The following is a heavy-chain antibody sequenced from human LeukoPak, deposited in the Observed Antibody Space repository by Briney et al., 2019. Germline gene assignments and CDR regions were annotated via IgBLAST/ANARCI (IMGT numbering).Heavy chain of an antibody. CDR3: ARDGQWRGYYYGMDV. V-gene: IGHV3-21*01. CDR1: GFTFSSYS. J-gene: IGHJ6*02. CDR2: ISSSSSYI. D-gene: IGHD6-19*01. Sequence: GGSLRLSCAASGFTFSSYSMNWVRQAPGKGLEWVSSISSSSSYIYYADSVKGRFTISRDNAKNSLYLQMNSLRAEDTAVYYCARDGQWRGYYYGMDVWGQGTTVTVSS.